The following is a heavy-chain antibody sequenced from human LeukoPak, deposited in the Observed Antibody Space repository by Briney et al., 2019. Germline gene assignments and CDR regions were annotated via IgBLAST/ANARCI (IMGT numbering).Heavy chain of an antibody. V-gene: IGHV2-70*11. Sequence: SGPALVKPTQTLTLTCTFSGFSLSTSGMCVSWIRQPPGKALEWLARIDWDEDKYYSTSLKTRLTISKDTSKNQVVLTMTNMDPVDTATYYCARTPYSSGWQPFDYWGQGTLVTVSS. CDR2: IDWDEDK. CDR3: ARTPYSSGWQPFDY. J-gene: IGHJ4*02. CDR1: GFSLSTSGMC. D-gene: IGHD6-19*01.